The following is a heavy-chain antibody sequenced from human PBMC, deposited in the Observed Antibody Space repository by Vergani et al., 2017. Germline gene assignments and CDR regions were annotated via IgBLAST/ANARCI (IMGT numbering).Heavy chain of an antibody. CDR2: TWYDGNNK. D-gene: IGHD1-14*01. CDR1: GFTFIQYG. V-gene: IGHV3-33*01. CDR3: ARDLRVLYNRFDP. Sequence: QVQWVESGGGVVQPGRSLRLSCAASGFTFIQYGMHWVCHAPGKGLWWVAVTWYDGNNKQYADSVKGRFSISRDNSKSTMYLQMNSLRDEDTGVYYCARDLRVLYNRFDPWGQGTLVTVSS. J-gene: IGHJ5*02.